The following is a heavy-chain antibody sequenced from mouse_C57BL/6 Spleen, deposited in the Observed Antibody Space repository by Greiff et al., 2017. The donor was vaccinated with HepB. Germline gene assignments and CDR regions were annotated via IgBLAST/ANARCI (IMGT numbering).Heavy chain of an antibody. CDR1: GYTFTSYW. J-gene: IGHJ2*01. CDR2: IDPSDSYT. D-gene: IGHD4-1*02. Sequence: QVQLQQPGAELVKPGASVKLSCKASGYTFTSYWMQWVKQRPGQGLEWIGEIDPSDSYTNYNQKFKGKATLTVDTSSSTAYMQLSSLTSEDSAVYYCAINWDLWGQGTTLTVSS. CDR3: AINWDL. V-gene: IGHV1-50*01.